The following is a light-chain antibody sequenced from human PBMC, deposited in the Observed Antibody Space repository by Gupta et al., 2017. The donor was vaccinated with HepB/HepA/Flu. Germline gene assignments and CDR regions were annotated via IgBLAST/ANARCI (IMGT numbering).Light chain of an antibody. V-gene: IGKV3-20*01. CDR2: NAS. CDR1: QSVRSRY. Sequence: EIVLTQSPGTLSLSPGERATLSCRASQSVRSRYLAWHQQKPGQAPRLLIYNASNRATGIPDRFSGSGCGTEFTLTISRREPEDFAVYYCQQEDNSPWTFGQGTKVEIK. J-gene: IGKJ1*01. CDR3: QQEDNSPWT.